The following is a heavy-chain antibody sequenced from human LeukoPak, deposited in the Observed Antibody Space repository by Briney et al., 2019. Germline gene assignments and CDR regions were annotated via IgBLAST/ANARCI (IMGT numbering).Heavy chain of an antibody. CDR2: ISTRIDYM. D-gene: IGHD6-19*01. Sequence: PGGSLRLSCAASGFPFSSYCMNWVRRAPGRGLEWVSSISTRIDYMYYADSVKGRFTISRDNAKNSLYLQMNSLRAEDTAVYYCARAIFSRGWYLVDYWGQGTLVTVSS. V-gene: IGHV3-21*01. J-gene: IGHJ4*02. CDR3: ARAIFSRGWYLVDY. CDR1: GFPFSSYC.